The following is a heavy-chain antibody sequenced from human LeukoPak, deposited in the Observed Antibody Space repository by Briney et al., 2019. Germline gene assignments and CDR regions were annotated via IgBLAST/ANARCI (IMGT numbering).Heavy chain of an antibody. CDR2: IHSSGSTI. Sequence: GGSLRLSCAASGFTFSSYHMNWVRQAPGKGLEWVSYIHSSGSTIYYADSVKGRFTISRDNAKNSLYLQMNSLRAEDTAVYHCARDGTTVITNYYYGMDVWGQGTAVTVSS. CDR3: ARDGTTVITNYYYGMDV. D-gene: IGHD4-17*01. V-gene: IGHV3-48*03. CDR1: GFTFSSYH. J-gene: IGHJ6*02.